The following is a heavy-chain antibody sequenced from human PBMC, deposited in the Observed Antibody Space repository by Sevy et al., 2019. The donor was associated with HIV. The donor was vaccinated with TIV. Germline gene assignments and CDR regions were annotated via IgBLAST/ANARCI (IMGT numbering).Heavy chain of an antibody. CDR2: IHYSGGT. CDR1: GGSISSSDSY. Sequence: SETLSLTYTVSGGSISSSDSYWSWIRQPPGKGLEWIGYIHYSGGTYYNPFLKSRVAMSVDTSEKQFSLKLSCLTAEDTAVYYCASKRGYNHGPFDYWGQGALVTVSS. V-gene: IGHV4-30-4*01. D-gene: IGHD5-12*01. J-gene: IGHJ4*02. CDR3: ASKRGYNHGPFDY.